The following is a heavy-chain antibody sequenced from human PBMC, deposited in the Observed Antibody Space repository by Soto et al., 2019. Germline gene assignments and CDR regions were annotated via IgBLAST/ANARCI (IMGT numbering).Heavy chain of an antibody. CDR1: GFTFNTHW. V-gene: IGHV3-74*01. CDR2: INSDGSAT. CDR3: ARGWVEVLSRQPPSDF. D-gene: IGHD3-16*02. J-gene: IGHJ4*02. Sequence: EVHLVESGGGLVQPGGSLRLSCAASGFTFNTHWMHWVRQAPGKGLVWVSRINSDGSATSHAESVKGRFTISRDNAKNTLYLHMNSLRAEDSAVYYCARGWVEVLSRQPPSDFWGQGTLVTVSS.